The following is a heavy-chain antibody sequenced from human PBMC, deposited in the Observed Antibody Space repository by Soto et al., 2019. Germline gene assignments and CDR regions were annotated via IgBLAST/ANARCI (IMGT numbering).Heavy chain of an antibody. V-gene: IGHV1-18*01. J-gene: IGHJ4*02. D-gene: IGHD6-13*01. Sequence: QVQLVQSGAEVKKPGASVKVSCKGSGYTFTSYAISWVRQAPGQGLEWMGWISAYNGNTNYGQKLQGRVTMTTDTTTSKAYMELRSLRSDDTAVYDCARDAAAGLNDYWGQGTLVTVSS. CDR1: GYTFTSYA. CDR3: ARDAAAGLNDY. CDR2: ISAYNGNT.